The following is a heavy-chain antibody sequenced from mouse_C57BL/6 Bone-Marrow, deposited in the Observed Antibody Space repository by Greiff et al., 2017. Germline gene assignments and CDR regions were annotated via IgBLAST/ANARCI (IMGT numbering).Heavy chain of an antibody. Sequence: DVKLVESGGGLVKPGGSLKLSCAASGFTFSSYAMSWVRQTPEKRLEWVATISDGGSYTYYPDNVKGRFTISRDNAKNNLYLQMSHLKSEDTAMYYCARALLYYGNYDYFDYWGEGTTPTVSS. D-gene: IGHD2-1*01. CDR1: GFTFSSYA. V-gene: IGHV5-4*03. CDR2: ISDGGSYT. CDR3: ARALLYYGNYDYFDY. J-gene: IGHJ2*01.